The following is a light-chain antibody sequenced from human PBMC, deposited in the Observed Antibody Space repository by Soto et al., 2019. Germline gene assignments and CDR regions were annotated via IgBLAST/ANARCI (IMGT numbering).Light chain of an antibody. CDR2: EVN. Sequence: QSVLTQPPSASGSPGQSVAISCTGTSSDVGGYSYVSWYQQHPGKAPKLMIYEVNKRPSGVPDRFSGSKSGNTASLTVSGLQAEDEADYFCKSYAGSNTYVFGSGTKV. CDR3: KSYAGSNTYV. V-gene: IGLV2-8*01. CDR1: SSDVGGYSY. J-gene: IGLJ1*01.